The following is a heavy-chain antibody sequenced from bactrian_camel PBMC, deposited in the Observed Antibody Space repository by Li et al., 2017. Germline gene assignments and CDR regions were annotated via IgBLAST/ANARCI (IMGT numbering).Heavy chain of an antibody. Sequence: HVQLVESGGGSVQAGGSLRLSCAVSGYTTCMAWFRQVPGKEREGVASVAIGSGRTYYADSVKGRFTVSRDNAKNTVYLQMNSLKPEDTAVYYCTAYPPRVAPAQCPIKATVDYWGQGTQVTVS. V-gene: IGHV3S63*01. CDR3: TAYPPRVAPAQCPIKATVDY. J-gene: IGHJ4*01. CDR2: VAIGSGRT. CDR1: GYTTC. D-gene: IGHD2*01.